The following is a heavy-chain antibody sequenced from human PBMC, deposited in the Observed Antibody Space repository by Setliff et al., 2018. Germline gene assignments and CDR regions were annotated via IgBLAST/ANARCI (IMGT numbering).Heavy chain of an antibody. J-gene: IGHJ5*02. Sequence: PSETLSLTCAVYGGSFSGYYWNWIRQAPGKGLEWIGEINHRGTTSYTPSLKGRVTISVDTSKNLFSLKLSSVTAADTAVYFCARGPRFDYESPTYRRRFDPWGQETAVTVSS. CDR3: ARGPRFDYESPTYRRRFDP. CDR2: INHRGTT. D-gene: IGHD3-22*01. V-gene: IGHV4-34*01. CDR1: GGSFSGYY.